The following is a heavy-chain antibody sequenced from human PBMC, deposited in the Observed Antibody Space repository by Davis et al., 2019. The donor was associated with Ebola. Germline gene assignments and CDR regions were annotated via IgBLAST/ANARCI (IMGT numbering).Heavy chain of an antibody. Sequence: PSETLSLTCAVYGGSFSGYYWSWIRQSPGKGLEWIGEINHRGTTNYNPSLKSRVTISVNTSKNQFSLKLSSVTAADTAVYYCARGRKVRGVSFDYWGQGTLVTVSS. J-gene: IGHJ4*02. V-gene: IGHV4-34*01. CDR1: GGSFSGYY. D-gene: IGHD3-10*01. CDR3: ARGRKVRGVSFDY. CDR2: INHRGTT.